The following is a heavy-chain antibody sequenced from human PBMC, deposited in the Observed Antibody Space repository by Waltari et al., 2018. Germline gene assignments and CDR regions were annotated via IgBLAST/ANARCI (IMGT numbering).Heavy chain of an antibody. J-gene: IGHJ5*02. Sequence: QVQLVQSGAEVKKPGASVKVSCKASGYTFTGYYMHWGRQAPGQGLEWMGLTNHSSGGTTYAKKFQGRVIITRDTSISTAYMELSRLRSADTAVYYCARDYYDSSGYRDWFDPWGQGTLVTVSS. D-gene: IGHD3-22*01. CDR3: ARDYYDSSGYRDWFDP. V-gene: IGHV1-2*06. CDR2: TNHSSGGT. CDR1: GYTFTGYY.